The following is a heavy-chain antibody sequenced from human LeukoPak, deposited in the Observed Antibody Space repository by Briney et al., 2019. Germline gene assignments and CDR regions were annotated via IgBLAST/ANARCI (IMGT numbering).Heavy chain of an antibody. J-gene: IGHJ4*02. CDR3: ARSPEMTTIGLGY. CDR1: GFTFSSYE. D-gene: IGHD5-24*01. CDR2: ISSSGRTI. Sequence: PRGSLRLSCAASGFTFSSYEMNWVRQAPGKGLEWVSYISSSGRTIYYADSVKGRFTISRDNAKNSLYLQMNSLRAEDTAVYYCARSPEMTTIGLGYWGRGTLVTVSS. V-gene: IGHV3-48*03.